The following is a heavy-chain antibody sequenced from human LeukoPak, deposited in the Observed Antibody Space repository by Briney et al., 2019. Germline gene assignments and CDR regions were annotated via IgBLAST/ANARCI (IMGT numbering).Heavy chain of an antibody. Sequence: GGSLRLSCAASGFTVSSNYMSWVRQAPGKGLEWVSVIYSGGSTYYADSVKGRFTISRDNSKNTLYLQMNSLRAEDTAVYYCARDVGIAAAGVDYWGQGTLVTVSS. D-gene: IGHD6-13*01. CDR2: IYSGGST. J-gene: IGHJ4*02. CDR1: GFTVSSNY. CDR3: ARDVGIAAAGVDY. V-gene: IGHV3-66*01.